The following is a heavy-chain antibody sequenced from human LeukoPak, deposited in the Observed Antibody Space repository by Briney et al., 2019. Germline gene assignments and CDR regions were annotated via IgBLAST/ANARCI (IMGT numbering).Heavy chain of an antibody. CDR2: INPNSGGT. Sequence: ASVKVSCKASGYTFTGYYMHWVRQAPGQGLEWTGWINPNSGGTNYAQKFQGRVTMTRDTSISTAYMELSRLRSDDTAVYYCARGVTYYGSGKTDYWGQGTLVTVSS. D-gene: IGHD3-10*01. CDR1: GYTFTGYY. V-gene: IGHV1-2*02. CDR3: ARGVTYYGSGKTDY. J-gene: IGHJ4*02.